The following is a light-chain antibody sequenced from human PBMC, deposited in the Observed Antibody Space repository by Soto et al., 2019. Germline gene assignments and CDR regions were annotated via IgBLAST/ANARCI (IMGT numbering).Light chain of an antibody. V-gene: IGKV3-20*01. CDR3: QQYSSSPLT. CDR1: QSLGSNY. J-gene: IGKJ4*01. Sequence: EIIMTQSPATLSVSPGERVTLSCRASQSLGSNYLAWYQQKPGQPPRLLIYGASSRATGVPDRFSGSGSGTDFTLTISKLEPEDFAVYYCQQYSSSPLTFGGGTKVDIK. CDR2: GAS.